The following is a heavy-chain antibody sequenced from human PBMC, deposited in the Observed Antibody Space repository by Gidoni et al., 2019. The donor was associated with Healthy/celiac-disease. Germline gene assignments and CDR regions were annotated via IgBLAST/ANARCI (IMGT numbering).Heavy chain of an antibody. CDR2: IKQDGSEK. CDR1: GFTFSSYW. CDR3: ARGGIQLWGLFDY. Sequence: VQLVESGGGLVQPGGSLRLSCAASGFTFSSYWMSWVRQAPGKGLEWVANIKQDGSEKYYVDSVKGRFTISRDNAKDSLYLQMNSLRAEDTAVYYCARGGIQLWGLFDYWGQGTLVTVSS. D-gene: IGHD5-18*01. V-gene: IGHV3-7*04. J-gene: IGHJ4*02.